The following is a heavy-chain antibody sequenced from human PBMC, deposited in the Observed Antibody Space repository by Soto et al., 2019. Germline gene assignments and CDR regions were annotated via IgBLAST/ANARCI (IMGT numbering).Heavy chain of an antibody. CDR1: GYSFTSYW. Sequence: PGESLKISCKGSGYSFTSYWISWVRQMPGKGLEWMGRIDPSDSYTNYSPSFQGHVTISADKSISTAYLQWSSLKASDTAMYYCARHRDVPWFGSLYGMDVWGQGTTVTVSS. J-gene: IGHJ6*02. D-gene: IGHD3-10*01. V-gene: IGHV5-10-1*01. CDR2: IDPSDSYT. CDR3: ARHRDVPWFGSLYGMDV.